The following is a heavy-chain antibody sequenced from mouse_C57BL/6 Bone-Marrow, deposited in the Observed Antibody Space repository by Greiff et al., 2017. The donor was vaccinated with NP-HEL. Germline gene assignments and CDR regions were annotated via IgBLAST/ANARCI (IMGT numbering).Heavy chain of an antibody. Sequence: QLQQSGPELVKPGASVKISCKASGYAFSSSWMNWVKQRPGKGLEWIGRIYPGDGDTNYNGKFKGKATLTADKSSSTAYMQLSSLTSEDSAVYFCARLGLRRNYWGQGTTLTVSS. CDR1: GYAFSSSW. D-gene: IGHD2-4*01. J-gene: IGHJ2*01. CDR2: IYPGDGDT. CDR3: ARLGLRRNY. V-gene: IGHV1-82*01.